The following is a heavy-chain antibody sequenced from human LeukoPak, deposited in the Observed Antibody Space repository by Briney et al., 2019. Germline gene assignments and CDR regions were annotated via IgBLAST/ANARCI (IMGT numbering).Heavy chain of an antibody. D-gene: IGHD6-6*01. J-gene: IGHJ6*02. CDR1: GFTFSSYG. Sequence: HPGGSLRLSCAASGFTFSSYGMHWVRQAPGKGLEWVAVIWYDGSNKYYADSVKGRFTISRDNSKNTLYLQMNSLRAEDTAVYYCARASPGGIAARPYTMDVWGQGTTVTVSS. V-gene: IGHV3-33*01. CDR2: IWYDGSNK. CDR3: ARASPGGIAARPYTMDV.